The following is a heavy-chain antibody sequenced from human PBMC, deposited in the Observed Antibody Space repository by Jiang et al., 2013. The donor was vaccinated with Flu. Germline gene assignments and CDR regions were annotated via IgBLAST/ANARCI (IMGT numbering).Heavy chain of an antibody. V-gene: IGHV4-30-4*08. CDR3: ARGGGAVAGTSFPYYYYGMDV. Sequence: GPGLVKPSQTLSLTCTVSGGSISSGDYYWSWIRQPPGKGLEWIGYIYYSGSTYYNPSLKSRVTISVDTSKNQFSLKLSSVTAADTAVYYCARGGGAVAGTSFPYYYYGMDVWGQGTTVTVSS. CDR1: GGSISSGDYY. CDR2: IYYSGST. J-gene: IGHJ6*02. D-gene: IGHD6-19*01.